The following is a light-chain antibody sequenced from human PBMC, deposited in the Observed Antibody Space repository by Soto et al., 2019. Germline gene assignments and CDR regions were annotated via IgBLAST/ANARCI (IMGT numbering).Light chain of an antibody. CDR3: AAWDDSLYGRV. J-gene: IGLJ1*01. CDR1: SSDVGGYDY. CDR2: EVT. V-gene: IGLV2-14*01. Sequence: QSVLTQPASVSGSPGQSIAISCTGTSSDVGGYDYVSWYQQQPDKAPKLMIYEVTKRPSGVSNRFSGSKSGNTASLTISGLQSEDEADYYCAAWDDSLYGRVFGTGTKVTVL.